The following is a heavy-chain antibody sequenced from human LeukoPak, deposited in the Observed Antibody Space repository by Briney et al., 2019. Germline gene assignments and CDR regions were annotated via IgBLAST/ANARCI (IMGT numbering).Heavy chain of an antibody. V-gene: IGHV3-23*01. CDR2: ISGSGGST. CDR1: GFTFSSYA. J-gene: IGHJ4*02. Sequence: GGSLRLSCAASGFTFSSYAMSWVRQAPGKGLEWVSAISGSGGSTYYADSVKGRFTISRDNSKNTLYLQMNSLRAEDTAIYYCAKILEWLEGFFDYWGQGTLVTVSS. D-gene: IGHD3-3*01. CDR3: AKILEWLEGFFDY.